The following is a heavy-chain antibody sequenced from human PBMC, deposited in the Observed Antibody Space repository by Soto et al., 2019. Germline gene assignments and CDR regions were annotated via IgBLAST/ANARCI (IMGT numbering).Heavy chain of an antibody. CDR1: EFIFSSYG. CDR3: AREGHSRGYGAYLQH. J-gene: IGHJ1*01. Sequence: QVQLVESGGGVVQPGRSLRLSCAASEFIFSSYGMHWVRQAPGKVLEWVAVISSDGSVKYYADSVKGRFTISRDNSKNTLYLQMNSLRTEDTAVYHCAREGHSRGYGAYLQHWGQGTLVTVSS. CDR2: ISSDGSVK. D-gene: IGHD6-25*01. V-gene: IGHV3-30*03.